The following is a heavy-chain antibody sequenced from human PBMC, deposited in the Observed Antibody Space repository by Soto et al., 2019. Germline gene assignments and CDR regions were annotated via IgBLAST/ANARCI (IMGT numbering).Heavy chain of an antibody. J-gene: IGHJ5*02. Sequence: SGPTLIHHTETLTLTCTVSGFSLSNARMGLSWSRQPPGEALEWLAHIFSNDEKSYSTSLKSRLTISKDTSKSQVVLTMTNMDPVDTATYYCARSTGRIAARFPMWFDHSGQGALVTVSS. D-gene: IGHD6-6*01. V-gene: IGHV2-26*01. CDR2: IFSNDEK. CDR1: GFSLSNARMG. CDR3: ARSTGRIAARFPMWFDH.